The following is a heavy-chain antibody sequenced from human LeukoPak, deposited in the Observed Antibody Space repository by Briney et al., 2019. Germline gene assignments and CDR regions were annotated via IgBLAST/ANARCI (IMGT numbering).Heavy chain of an antibody. V-gene: IGHV1-69*01. Sequence: SVKVSCKASGGTFSSYAISWVRQAPGQGLEWMGGIIPIFGTANYAQKFQGRVTITADESTSTAYMELSSLRSEDTAVYYCARDLGYFANWFDPWGQGTLVTVSS. CDR3: ARDLGYFANWFDP. D-gene: IGHD2-15*01. J-gene: IGHJ5*02. CDR2: IIPIFGTA. CDR1: GGTFSSYA.